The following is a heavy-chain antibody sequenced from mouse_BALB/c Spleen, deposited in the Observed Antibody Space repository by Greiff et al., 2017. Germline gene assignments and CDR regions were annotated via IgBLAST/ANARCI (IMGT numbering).Heavy chain of an antibody. CDR3: ARDYTTAGDY. CDR1: GFSLTSYG. J-gene: IGHJ4*01. CDR2: IWAGGST. Sequence: VKVVESGPGLVAPSQSLSITCTVSGFSLTSYGVHWVRQPPGKGLEWLGVIWAGGSTNYNSALMSRLSISKDNSKSQVFLKMNSLQTDDTAMYYCARDYTTAGDYWGQGTSVTVSS. V-gene: IGHV2-9*02. D-gene: IGHD1-2*01.